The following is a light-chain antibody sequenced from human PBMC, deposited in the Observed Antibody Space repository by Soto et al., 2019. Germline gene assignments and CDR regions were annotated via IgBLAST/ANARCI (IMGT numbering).Light chain of an antibody. CDR3: QQRSNWPWT. CDR1: QSFSSY. V-gene: IGKV3-11*01. Sequence: EIVLTQSPATLSFSPVERSTLSLRASQSFSSYLAWYEQKPGQAPGLLIYDASNRATGIPARFSGSGSGTDFTRTISSLEPENFAVYYCQQRSNWPWTFGQGTKVDI. CDR2: DAS. J-gene: IGKJ1*01.